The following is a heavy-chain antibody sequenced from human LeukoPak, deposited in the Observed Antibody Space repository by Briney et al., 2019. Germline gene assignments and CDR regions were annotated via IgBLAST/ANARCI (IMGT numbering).Heavy chain of an antibody. CDR2: ISGSGGST. CDR1: GFTFSSYA. J-gene: IGHJ4*02. D-gene: IGHD1-26*01. CDR3: AKDGYRIVGATCDY. V-gene: IGHV3-23*01. Sequence: GESLRLSCAASGFTFSSYAMSWVRQAPGKGLEWVSAISGSGGSTYYADSVKGRFTISRDNSKNTLYLQMNSLRAEDTAVYYCAKDGYRIVGATCDYWGQGTLVTVSS.